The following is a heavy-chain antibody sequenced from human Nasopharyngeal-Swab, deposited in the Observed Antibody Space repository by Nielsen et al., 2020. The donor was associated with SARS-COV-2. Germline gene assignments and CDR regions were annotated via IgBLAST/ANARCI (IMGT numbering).Heavy chain of an antibody. V-gene: IGHV3-11*04. J-gene: IGHJ4*02. CDR1: GFTFSDYY. Sequence: GESLKISCAASGFTFSDYYMSWIRQAPGKGLEWVSYISSSGSTIYYADSVKGRFTISRDNAKNSLYLHMNSLRVEDTAVYYCARAPWSRFFGTRVFWGQGTLVTVSS. CDR2: ISSSGSTI. CDR3: ARAPWSRFFGTRVF. D-gene: IGHD3-3*01.